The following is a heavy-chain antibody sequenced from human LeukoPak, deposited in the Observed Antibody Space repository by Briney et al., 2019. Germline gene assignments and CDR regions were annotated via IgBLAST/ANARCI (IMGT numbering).Heavy chain of an antibody. CDR3: AREMATTETFDH. D-gene: IGHD5-24*01. V-gene: IGHV3-30*15. Sequence: DSVKDRFTISRDNSKNTLYLQMSSLRAEDTAVHYCAREMATTETFDHWGQGTLVTVSS. J-gene: IGHJ4*02.